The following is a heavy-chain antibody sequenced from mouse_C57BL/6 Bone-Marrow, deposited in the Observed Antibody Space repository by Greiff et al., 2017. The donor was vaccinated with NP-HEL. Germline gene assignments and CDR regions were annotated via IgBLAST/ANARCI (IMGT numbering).Heavy chain of an antibody. Sequence: EVHLVESGGGLVQPGGSLSLSCAASGFTFTDYYMSWVRQPPGKALEWLGFIRNKANGYTTEYSASVKGRFTISRDNSQSILYLQMNALRAEDSATYYCARYRIPDYFDYWGQGTTLTVSS. CDR3: ARYRIPDYFDY. J-gene: IGHJ2*01. V-gene: IGHV7-3*01. CDR2: IRNKANGYTT. CDR1: GFTFTDYY.